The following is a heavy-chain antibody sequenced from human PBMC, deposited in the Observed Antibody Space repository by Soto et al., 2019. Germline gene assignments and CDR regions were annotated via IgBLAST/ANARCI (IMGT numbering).Heavy chain of an antibody. D-gene: IGHD2-8*01. CDR2: ISSSSRTI. CDR1: ELTFNTYG. J-gene: IGHJ4*02. Sequence: GGSRSLSCEASELTFNTYGMTWVRQAPGKGLEWISYISSSSRTIFFEESMKGRFTVSRDNGKNSLYLQMNSLRDEDTAVYYCARDLGLMVFAPDFDYWGQGILVTVSS. CDR3: ARDLGLMVFAPDFDY. V-gene: IGHV3-48*02.